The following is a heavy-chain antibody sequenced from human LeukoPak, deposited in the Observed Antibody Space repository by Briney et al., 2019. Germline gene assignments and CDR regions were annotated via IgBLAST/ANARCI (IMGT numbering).Heavy chain of an antibody. CDR3: ARDGYYYGSGSYYKPDY. CDR1: GYTFTGYY. D-gene: IGHD3-10*01. V-gene: IGHV1-2*02. Sequence: ASVKVSCKASGYTFTGYYMHWVRQAPGQGLEWMGWINPNSGGTNYAQKFQGRVTMPRDTSISTAYMELSRLRSDDTAVYYCARDGYYYGSGSYYKPDYWGQGTLVTVSS. J-gene: IGHJ4*02. CDR2: INPNSGGT.